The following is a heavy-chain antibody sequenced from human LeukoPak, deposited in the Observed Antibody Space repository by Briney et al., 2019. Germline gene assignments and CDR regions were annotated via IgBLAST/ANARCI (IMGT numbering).Heavy chain of an antibody. CDR3: ARRMFTYSSSPFDY. V-gene: IGHV3-66*04. CDR2: IYSGGST. J-gene: IGHJ4*02. D-gene: IGHD6-13*01. CDR1: GFTFSSKW. Sequence: GGSLRLSCAASGFTFSSKWMSWVRQAPGKGLEWVSVIYSGGSTYYADSVKGRFTISRDNSKNTLYLQMNSLRAEDTAVYYCARRMFTYSSSPFDYWGQGTLVTVSS.